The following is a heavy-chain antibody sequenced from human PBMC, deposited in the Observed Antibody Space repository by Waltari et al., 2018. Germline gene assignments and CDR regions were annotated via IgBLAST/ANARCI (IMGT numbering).Heavy chain of an antibody. CDR2: VRSKHNNFAT. D-gene: IGHD1-1*01. CDR1: GVTIGGTA. CDR3: TTGIVELESERAAF. J-gene: IGHJ4*02. Sequence: EVQVVESGGGFIQTGASLSLSCVASGVTIGGTATVWVRQSPGKGLQWIGRVRSKHNNFATVYAESMRGRSMVSRNASMNTAYLQIDNVTPDDTAVYYCTTGIVELESERAAFWGRGVLVTVTS. V-gene: IGHV3-73*01.